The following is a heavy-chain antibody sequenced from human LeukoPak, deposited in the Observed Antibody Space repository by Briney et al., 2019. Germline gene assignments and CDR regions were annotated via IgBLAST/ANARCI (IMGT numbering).Heavy chain of an antibody. CDR1: GYTFTSYG. CDR3: ARVGVAAAGTSIFDY. D-gene: IGHD6-13*01. J-gene: IGHJ4*02. CDR2: ISAYNGNT. V-gene: IGHV1-18*01. Sequence: ASVNVSCKASGYTFTSYGISWVRQAPGQGLEWMGWISAYNGNTNYAQKLQGRVTMTTDTSTSTAYMELRSLRSDDTAVYYCARVGVAAAGTSIFDYWGQGTLVTVSS.